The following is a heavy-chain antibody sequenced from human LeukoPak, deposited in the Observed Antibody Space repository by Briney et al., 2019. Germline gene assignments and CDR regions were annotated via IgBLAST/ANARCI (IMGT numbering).Heavy chain of an antibody. CDR3: ARGRIPARLRELGVVTDRHYYMDV. D-gene: IGHD3-3*01. Sequence: ASVKVSCKASGYTFTNLAISWVRQAPGQGLEWMGWINPYNGNTKYALKVQGRVTMTTDTSTSTAYMELRSLGPDDTAVFYCARGRIPARLRELGVVTDRHYYMDVWGKGTTVTVSS. CDR2: INPYNGNT. V-gene: IGHV1-18*01. J-gene: IGHJ6*03. CDR1: GYTFTNLA.